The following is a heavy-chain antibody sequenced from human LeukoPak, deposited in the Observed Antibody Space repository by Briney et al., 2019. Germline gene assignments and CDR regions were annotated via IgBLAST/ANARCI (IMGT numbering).Heavy chain of an antibody. Sequence: GGSLRLSCAASGFTFSNAWMSWVRQAPGKGLEWVGRIKSKTDGGTTDYAAPVKGRFTISRDDSKNTLYLQMNSLKTEDTAVYYCTTGGGGYCSGGSCYYLDYWGQGTLVTVSS. J-gene: IGHJ4*02. CDR2: IKSKTDGGTT. CDR3: TTGGGGYCSGGSCYYLDY. V-gene: IGHV3-15*01. D-gene: IGHD2-15*01. CDR1: GFTFSNAW.